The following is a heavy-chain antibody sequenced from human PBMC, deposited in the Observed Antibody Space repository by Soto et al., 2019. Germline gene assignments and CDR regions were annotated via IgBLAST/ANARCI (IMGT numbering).Heavy chain of an antibody. CDR2: FDPEDGET. CDR3: ATEVAGSYNFDY. J-gene: IGHJ4*02. Sequence: ASVTVSRKVSGYTLTELSMHWVRQAPGKGLEWMGGFDPEDGETIYAQKFQGRVTMTEDTSTDTAYMELSSLRSEDTAVYYCATEVAGSYNFDYWGQGTLVTVSS. CDR1: GYTLTELS. D-gene: IGHD6-19*01. V-gene: IGHV1-24*01.